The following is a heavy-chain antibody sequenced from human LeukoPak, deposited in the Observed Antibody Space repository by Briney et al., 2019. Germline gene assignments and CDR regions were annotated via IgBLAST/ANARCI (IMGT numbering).Heavy chain of an antibody. CDR2: IKQDGSET. CDR3: AALIIGRPFDY. J-gene: IGHJ4*02. D-gene: IGHD1-26*01. CDR1: GFTFSAYW. V-gene: IGHV3-7*03. Sequence: PGGSLRLSCVASGFTFSAYWMSWVRQAPGKGLEYMASIKQDGSETYYVDSVKGRFTISRDYAKDFLDLQINILTAEATVVYYCAALIIGRPFDYSGQGALV.